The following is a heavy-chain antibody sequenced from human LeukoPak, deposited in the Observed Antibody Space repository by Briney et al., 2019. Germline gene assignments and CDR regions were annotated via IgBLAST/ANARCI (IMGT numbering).Heavy chain of an antibody. CDR2: FDPEDGET. V-gene: IGHV1-24*01. CDR3: ATTYDLVGATEY. CDR1: GYTLTELS. Sequence: ASVKASCKVSGYTLTELSMHWVRQAPGKGLEWMGGFDPEDGETIYAQKFQGRVTMTEDTSTDTAYMELSSLRSEDTAVYYCATTYDLVGATEYWGQGTLVTVSS. D-gene: IGHD1-26*01. J-gene: IGHJ4*02.